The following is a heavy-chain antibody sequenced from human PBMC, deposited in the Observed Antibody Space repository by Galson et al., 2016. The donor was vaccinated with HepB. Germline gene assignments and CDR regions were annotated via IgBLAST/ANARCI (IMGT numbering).Heavy chain of an antibody. V-gene: IGHV3-74*01. J-gene: IGHJ3*02. Sequence: SLRLSCAASGFSINTYWMHWVRHAPGTGLVWVSRINSDGSSTNYADSVKGRFTISRDNAKNTLYLQMNSLRAEDTAVYYCASIRVGATLVGAFDIWGQGTMVTVSS. D-gene: IGHD1-26*01. CDR3: ASIRVGATLVGAFDI. CDR2: INSDGSST. CDR1: GFSINTYW.